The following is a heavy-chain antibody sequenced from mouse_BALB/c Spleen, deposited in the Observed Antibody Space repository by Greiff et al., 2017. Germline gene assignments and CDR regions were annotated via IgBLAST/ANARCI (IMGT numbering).Heavy chain of an antibody. CDR1: GYTFTDYW. CDR2: IDTSDSYT. Sequence: VQLQQSGAELVMPGASVKMSCKASGYTFTDYWMHWVKQRPGQGLEWIGAIDTSDSYTSYNQKFKGKATLTVDESSSTAYMQLSSLTSEDSAVYYCASYYGSSWFAYWGQGTLVTVSA. D-gene: IGHD1-1*01. CDR3: ASYYGSSWFAY. J-gene: IGHJ3*01. V-gene: IGHV1-69*01.